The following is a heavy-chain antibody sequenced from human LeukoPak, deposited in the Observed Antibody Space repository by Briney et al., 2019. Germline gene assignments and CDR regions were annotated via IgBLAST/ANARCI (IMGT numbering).Heavy chain of an antibody. CDR3: ARSPGGLRNYYYYMDV. V-gene: IGHV1-18*01. CDR2: ISAYNGNT. CDR1: GYTFTSYG. D-gene: IGHD5-12*01. J-gene: IGHJ6*03. Sequence: ASVKVSCKASGYTFTSYGISWVRQAPGQGLEWMGWISAYNGNTNYAQKLQGRVTITTDESTSTAYMELSSLRSEDTAVYYCARSPGGLRNYYYYMDVWGKGTTVTVSS.